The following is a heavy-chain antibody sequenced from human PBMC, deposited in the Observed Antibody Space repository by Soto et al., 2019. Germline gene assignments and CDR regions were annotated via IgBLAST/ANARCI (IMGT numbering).Heavy chain of an antibody. D-gene: IGHD3-22*01. CDR2: ISYDGSNK. J-gene: IGHJ4*02. Sequence: GGSLRLSCAASGFTFSSYAMHWVRQAPGKGLEWVAVISYDGSNKYYADSVKGRFTIPRDNSKNTLYLQMNSLRAEDTAVYYCARDGYDSSGYSSPDFDYWGQGTLVTVSS. V-gene: IGHV3-30-3*01. CDR3: ARDGYDSSGYSSPDFDY. CDR1: GFTFSSYA.